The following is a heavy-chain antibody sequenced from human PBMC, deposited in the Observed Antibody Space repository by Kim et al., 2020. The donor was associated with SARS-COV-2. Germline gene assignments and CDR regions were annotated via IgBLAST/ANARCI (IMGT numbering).Heavy chain of an antibody. D-gene: IGHD3-9*01. J-gene: IGHJ2*01. V-gene: IGHV3-23*01. CDR1: GFTFSSYA. CDR2: ISGSGGST. Sequence: GGSLRLSCAASGFTFSSYAMSWVRQAPGKGLEWVSAISGSGGSTYYADSVKGRFTISRDNSKNTLYLQMNSLRAEDTAVYYCAKDLPDILTGYYRDGWYFRLWGRGTLVTFSS. CDR3: AKDLPDILTGYYRDGWYFRL.